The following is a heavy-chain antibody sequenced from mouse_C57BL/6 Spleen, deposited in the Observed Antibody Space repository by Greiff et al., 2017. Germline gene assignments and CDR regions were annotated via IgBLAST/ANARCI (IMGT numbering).Heavy chain of an antibody. J-gene: IGHJ3*01. V-gene: IGHV5-17*01. CDR1: GFTFSDYG. CDR3: ARRDYYGQFAY. D-gene: IGHD1-1*01. Sequence: EVMLVESGGGLVKPGGSLKLSCAASGFTFSDYGMHWVRQAPEKGLEWVAYISSGSSTIYYADTVKGRFTISRDNAKNTLFLQMTSLRSEDTAMXYCARRDYYGQFAYWGQGTLVTVSA. CDR2: ISSGSSTI.